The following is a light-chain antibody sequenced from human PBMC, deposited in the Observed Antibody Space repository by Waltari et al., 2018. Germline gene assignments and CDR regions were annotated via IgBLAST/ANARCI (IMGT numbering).Light chain of an antibody. J-gene: IGKJ2*01. V-gene: IGKV1-5*03. CDR3: QQYSSYPHT. CDR1: QSISSW. CDR2: KAS. Sequence: DIQMTQSPSTLSAFVGDRVTITCRASQSISSWLAWYQQKPGKAPKLLIYKASNLESGVPSRFSGSGSGTEFTLTISGLQPDDFATYYCQQYSSYPHTFGQGTKLEMK.